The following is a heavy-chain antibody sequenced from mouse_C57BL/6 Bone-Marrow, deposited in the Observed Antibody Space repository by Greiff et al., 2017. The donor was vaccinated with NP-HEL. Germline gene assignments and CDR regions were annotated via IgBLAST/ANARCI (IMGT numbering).Heavy chain of an antibody. Sequence: EVQLVESGGGLVKPGGSLKLSCAASGFTFSSYAMSWVRQTPEKRLEWVATISDGGSYTYYPDNVKGRFTISRDNAKNNLYLHMSHLKSENTAMYYCARDGGVITTVVATNYYAMDYWGQGTSVTVSS. D-gene: IGHD1-1*01. CDR3: ARDGGVITTVVATNYYAMDY. CDR2: ISDGGSYT. CDR1: GFTFSSYA. J-gene: IGHJ4*01. V-gene: IGHV5-4*01.